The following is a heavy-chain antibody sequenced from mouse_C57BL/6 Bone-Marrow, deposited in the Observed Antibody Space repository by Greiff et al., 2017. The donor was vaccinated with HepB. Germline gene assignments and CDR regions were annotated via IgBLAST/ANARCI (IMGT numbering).Heavy chain of an antibody. Sequence: VQLKESGGGLVQPGGSLKLSCAASGFTFSDYGMAWVRQAPRKGPEWVAFISNLAYSIYYADTVTGRFTISRENAKNTLYLEMSSLRSEDTAMYYCARHWDWYFDVWGTGTTVTVSS. CDR3: ARHWDWYFDV. J-gene: IGHJ1*03. V-gene: IGHV5-15*01. D-gene: IGHD4-1*01. CDR2: ISNLAYSI. CDR1: GFTFSDYG.